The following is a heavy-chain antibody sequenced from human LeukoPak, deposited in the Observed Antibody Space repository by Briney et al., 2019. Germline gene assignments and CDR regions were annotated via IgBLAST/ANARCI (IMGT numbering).Heavy chain of an antibody. Sequence: GGSLRLSCAASGFTFSGYYMSWIRQAPGKGLEWVSYISSLSTSIYYTDSVKGRSTISRDNAKNSLYLQMNNLRAEDTAVYYCGRDKEDWGQGTLVTVSS. CDR2: ISSLSTSI. J-gene: IGHJ4*02. CDR3: GRDKED. V-gene: IGHV3-11*04. CDR1: GFTFSGYY.